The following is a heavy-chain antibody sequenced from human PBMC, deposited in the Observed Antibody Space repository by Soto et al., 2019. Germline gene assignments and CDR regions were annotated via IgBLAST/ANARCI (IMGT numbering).Heavy chain of an antibody. V-gene: IGHV3-23*01. CDR3: ERIPKEGFLEWLLGGGMDV. D-gene: IGHD3-3*01. CDR2: ISGSAGST. Sequence: EVQLLESGGGLVQPGGSLRLSCAASGFTFSNYAMTWVRQAPGKGLEWVSTISGSAGSTYYADSVKGRFTISRDNSQNTLYPQMSSLRAEDTALYYCERIPKEGFLEWLLGGGMDVWGQGTTVTVSS. J-gene: IGHJ6*02. CDR1: GFTFSNYA.